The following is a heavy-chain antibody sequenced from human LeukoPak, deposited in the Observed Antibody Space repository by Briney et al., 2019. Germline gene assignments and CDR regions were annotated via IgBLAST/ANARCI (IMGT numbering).Heavy chain of an antibody. V-gene: IGHV3-23*01. CDR3: AKTVGQLPDNWFDP. J-gene: IGHJ5*02. D-gene: IGHD2-2*01. Sequence: GGSLRLSCAASGFTFSSYAMSWVRQAPGKGLEWVSAISGSGGSTYYADSVKGRFTISRDNSKNTLYLQMNSLRAGDTAVYYCAKTVGQLPDNWFDPWGQGTLVTVSS. CDR2: ISGSGGST. CDR1: GFTFSSYA.